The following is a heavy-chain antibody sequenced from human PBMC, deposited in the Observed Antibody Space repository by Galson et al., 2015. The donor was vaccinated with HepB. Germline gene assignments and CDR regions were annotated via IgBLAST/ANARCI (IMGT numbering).Heavy chain of an antibody. V-gene: IGHV1-8*01. J-gene: IGHJ3*01. CDR1: GYSFTSYD. Sequence: SVKVSCKASGYSFTSYDIHWVRQLTGQGLEWMGWMGPKSGDTGYAQKFQGRVAMTRDTSMRTAFMELRSLTTEDTAVYYCAKGDGDYPECFDFWGQGTMVIVSS. D-gene: IGHD4-17*01. CDR3: AKGDGDYPECFDF. CDR2: MGPKSGDT.